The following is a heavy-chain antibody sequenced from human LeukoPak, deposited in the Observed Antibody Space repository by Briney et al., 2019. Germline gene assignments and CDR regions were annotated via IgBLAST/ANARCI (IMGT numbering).Heavy chain of an antibody. CDR3: ASSIAARPGWFDP. Sequence: PSETLSLTCTVSGGSISSSSYYWSWIRQPPGKGLEWIGYIYYSGSTNYNPSLKSRVTISVDTSKNQFSLKLSSVTAADTAVYYCASSIAARPGWFDPWGQGTLVTVSS. CDR2: IYYSGST. V-gene: IGHV4-61*01. CDR1: GGSISSSSYY. J-gene: IGHJ5*02. D-gene: IGHD6-6*01.